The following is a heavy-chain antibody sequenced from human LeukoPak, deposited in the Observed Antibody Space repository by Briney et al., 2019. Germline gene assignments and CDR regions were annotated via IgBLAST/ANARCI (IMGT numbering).Heavy chain of an antibody. J-gene: IGHJ4*02. Sequence: SSETLSLTCTVSGGPISSYYWSWIRQPPGKGLEWIGYIYYSGTPNYNPSLKSRVTISVDTSKNQFSLKLSSVTAADTAVYYCARGVYIAAAQYGYWGQGTLVTVSS. D-gene: IGHD6-13*01. CDR2: IYYSGTP. CDR3: ARGVYIAAAQYGY. V-gene: IGHV4-59*01. CDR1: GGPISSYY.